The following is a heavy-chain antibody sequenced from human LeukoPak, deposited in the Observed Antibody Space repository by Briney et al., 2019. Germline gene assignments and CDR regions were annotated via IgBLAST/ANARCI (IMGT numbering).Heavy chain of an antibody. V-gene: IGHV3-48*01. CDR1: GFSSSSYS. CDR2: IDSSSRTI. D-gene: IGHD3-22*01. Sequence: GGSLRLSCAASGFSSSSYSMNWLRQAPGEGLEWVSYIDSSSRTIFYADSVKGRFTISRDNAKNSLYLQMNSLRAEDTAVYYCARVAYYYDSAGLYLNYYYGMDVWGQGTTVTVSS. J-gene: IGHJ6*02. CDR3: ARVAYYYDSAGLYLNYYYGMDV.